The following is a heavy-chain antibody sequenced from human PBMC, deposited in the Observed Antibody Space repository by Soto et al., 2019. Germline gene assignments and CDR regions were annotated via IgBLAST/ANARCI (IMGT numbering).Heavy chain of an antibody. CDR1: GFTFSSYA. J-gene: IGHJ4*02. D-gene: IGHD1-1*01. V-gene: IGHV3-30-3*01. CDR2: ISYDGSDK. CDR3: ARGNEEFDY. Sequence: QVQLVESGGGVVQPGRSLRLSCAASGFTFSSYAMHWVRQAPGKGLEWVAVISYDGSDKYYADSVKGRFTISRDNSKNTLYLQMNSLRAEDTAVYYCARGNEEFDYWGQGTLVTVSS.